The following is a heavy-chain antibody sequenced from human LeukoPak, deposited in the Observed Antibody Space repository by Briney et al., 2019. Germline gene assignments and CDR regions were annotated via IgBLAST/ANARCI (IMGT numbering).Heavy chain of an antibody. Sequence: GGSLRLSCAASGFTFSDYYMSWIRQAPGKGLEWVSSISSSSSYIYYADSVKGRFTISRDNAKNSLYLQMNSLRAEDTAVYYCARCGGSGSWPRGWFDPWGQGTLVTVSS. D-gene: IGHD6-13*01. CDR2: ISSSSSYI. J-gene: IGHJ5*02. V-gene: IGHV3-11*06. CDR3: ARCGGSGSWPRGWFDP. CDR1: GFTFSDYY.